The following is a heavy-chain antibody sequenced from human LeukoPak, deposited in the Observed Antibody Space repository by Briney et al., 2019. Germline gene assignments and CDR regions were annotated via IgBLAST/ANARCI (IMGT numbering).Heavy chain of an antibody. D-gene: IGHD3-16*01. V-gene: IGHV4-59*08. Sequence: PSETLSLTCSVSGGSLSNHYWSWIRQPPGKGLEWIAHIYSSGTTTYNPSLKSRVTISLDTSKSQVSLKAASVTAGDTAVYYCARHLGVGSYPLDSWGQGTLVTVSS. CDR2: IYSSGTT. CDR3: ARHLGVGSYPLDS. J-gene: IGHJ4*02. CDR1: GGSLSNHY.